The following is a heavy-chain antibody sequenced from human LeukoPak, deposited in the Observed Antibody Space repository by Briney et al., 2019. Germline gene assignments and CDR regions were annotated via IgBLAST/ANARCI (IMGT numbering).Heavy chain of an antibody. D-gene: IGHD3-22*01. CDR3: ARDAPHDSSGYYGSTYAFDI. Sequence: PGGSLRLSCAVSGFTFDDYAMHWVRQAPGKGLEWVSGISWNGGSIGYADSVRGRFTISRDNAKNSLYLQMNSLRAEDTAVYYCARDAPHDSSGYYGSTYAFDIWGQGTMVTVSS. J-gene: IGHJ3*02. CDR2: ISWNGGSI. CDR1: GFTFDDYA. V-gene: IGHV3-9*01.